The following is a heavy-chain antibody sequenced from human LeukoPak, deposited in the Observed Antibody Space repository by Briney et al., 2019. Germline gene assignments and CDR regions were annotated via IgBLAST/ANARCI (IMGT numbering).Heavy chain of an antibody. Sequence: SVKVSCKASGGTLSSYTISWVRQAPGQGLEWMGRIIPILGIANYAQKFQGRVTITADKSTSTAYMELSSLRSEDTVVYYCVGEAYYDSSASYYFDYWGQGTLVTVSS. V-gene: IGHV1-69*02. CDR1: GGTLSSYT. J-gene: IGHJ4*02. D-gene: IGHD3-22*01. CDR2: IIPILGIA. CDR3: VGEAYYDSSASYYFDY.